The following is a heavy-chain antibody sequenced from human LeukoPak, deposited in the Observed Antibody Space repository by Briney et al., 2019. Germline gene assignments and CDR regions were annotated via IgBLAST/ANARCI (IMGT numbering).Heavy chain of an antibody. V-gene: IGHV3-48*03. CDR3: ARDFGRWYFDY. CDR1: GFAFSSYE. Sequence: GGSLRLSCAASGFAFSSYEMIWVRQAPGKGLEWVSYIRSSGSTIYYADSVKGRFTISRDNAKNSLYLQMNSLRAEDTAVYYCARDFGRWYFDYWGQGTLVTVSS. CDR2: IRSSGSTI. J-gene: IGHJ4*02. D-gene: IGHD4-23*01.